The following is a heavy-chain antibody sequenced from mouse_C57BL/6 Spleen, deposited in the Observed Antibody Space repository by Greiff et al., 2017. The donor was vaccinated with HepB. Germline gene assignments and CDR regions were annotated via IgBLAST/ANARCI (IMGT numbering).Heavy chain of an antibody. J-gene: IGHJ4*01. CDR1: GYTFTSYW. D-gene: IGHD2-4*01. CDR2: INPSSGYT. CDR3: ARSYYDYEDAMDY. V-gene: IGHV1-7*01. Sequence: VQLQQSGAELAKPGASVKLSCKASGYTFTSYWMHWVKQRPGQGLEWIGYINPSSGYTKYNQKFKNKATLTAAKSSSTAYMQLSSLTYEDSAVYYCARSYYDYEDAMDYWGQGTSVTVSS.